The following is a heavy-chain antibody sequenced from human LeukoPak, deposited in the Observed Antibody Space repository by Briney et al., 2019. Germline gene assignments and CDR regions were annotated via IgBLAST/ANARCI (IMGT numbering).Heavy chain of an antibody. V-gene: IGHV1-8*01. CDR1: GYTLTRHD. CDR3: ARDLYGSGSSGFDP. CDR2: MNPKRGDT. D-gene: IGHD3-10*01. J-gene: IGHJ5*02. Sequence: ASVTVSCKASGYTLTRHDINWVRQAAGQGLEWMGWMNPKRGDTGYAQKFQDRVAMTRDTSINTVYMELSSLTSEDTDVYYCARDLYGSGSSGFDPWGQGILVTVSS.